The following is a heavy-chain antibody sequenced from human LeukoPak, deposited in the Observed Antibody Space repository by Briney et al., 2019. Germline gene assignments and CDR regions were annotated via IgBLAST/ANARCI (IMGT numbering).Heavy chain of an antibody. V-gene: IGHV1-2*02. Sequence: ASVKVSCKASGYTFTGYYMHWVRQAPGQGLEWMGWINPNSGGSNYAQKFQGRVTMTRDTSISTAYMELSRLRSDDTAVYYCARGASGVYTVTTSWFDPWGQGTLVTVSS. J-gene: IGHJ5*02. CDR2: INPNSGGS. D-gene: IGHD4-17*01. CDR3: ARGASGVYTVTTSWFDP. CDR1: GYTFTGYY.